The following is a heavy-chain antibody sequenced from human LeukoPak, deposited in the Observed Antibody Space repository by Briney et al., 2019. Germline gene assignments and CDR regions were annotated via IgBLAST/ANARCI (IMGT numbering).Heavy chain of an antibody. CDR3: AKDIVVVPAATSGMDV. D-gene: IGHD2-2*01. CDR2: ISGSGGST. Sequence: GGSLRLSCAASGFTFSSYAMSWVRQAPGKGLEWVSAISGSGGSTYYADSVKGRLTISRDNSKNTLYLQMNSLRAEDTAVYYCAKDIVVVPAATSGMDVWGKGTTVTVSS. J-gene: IGHJ6*04. V-gene: IGHV3-23*01. CDR1: GFTFSSYA.